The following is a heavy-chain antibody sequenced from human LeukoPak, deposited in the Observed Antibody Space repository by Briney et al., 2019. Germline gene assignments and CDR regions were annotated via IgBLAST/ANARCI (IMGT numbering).Heavy chain of an antibody. Sequence: GGPLRLSCAASGLTFNSYAMRWVRQAPGKGLEWVSAISGSGGSTYYADSVKGRFTISRDNSKNTLYLQMNSLRAEDTAVYYCARDGEGGDYDYWGQGTLVTVSS. D-gene: IGHD4-17*01. CDR3: ARDGEGGDYDY. CDR1: GLTFNSYA. J-gene: IGHJ4*02. V-gene: IGHV3-23*01. CDR2: ISGSGGST.